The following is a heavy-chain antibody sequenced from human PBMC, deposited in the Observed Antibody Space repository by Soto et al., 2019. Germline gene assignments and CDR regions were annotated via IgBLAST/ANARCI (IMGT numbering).Heavy chain of an antibody. CDR1: GFTFSSYW. J-gene: IGHJ4*02. CDR2: IKQDGSEK. D-gene: IGHD5-12*01. Sequence: GWSLRLSCAASGFTFSSYWMSWVRQAPGKGLEWVANIKQDGSEKYYVDSVKGRFTISRDNAKNSLYLQMNSLRAEDTAVYYCARQRHIGMAPSFHYCGQGTLVTVSP. V-gene: IGHV3-7*01. CDR3: ARQRHIGMAPSFHY.